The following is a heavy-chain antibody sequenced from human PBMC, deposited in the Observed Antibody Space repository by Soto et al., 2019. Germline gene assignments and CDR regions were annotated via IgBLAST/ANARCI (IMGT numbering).Heavy chain of an antibody. CDR2: ISGSGRHT. CDR3: AKDLRSRSRAFGMDV. CDR1: GFSFDSYV. J-gene: IGHJ6*04. D-gene: IGHD5-12*01. V-gene: IGHV3-23*01. Sequence: GGSLRLSCAASGFSFDSYVMGWVRQAPGKGLEWVSSISGSGRHTYYADSVKGRFSISRDNSKNTLYLQVNSLRAEDTAVYYCAKDLRSRSRAFGMDVWGKGNTVTVSS.